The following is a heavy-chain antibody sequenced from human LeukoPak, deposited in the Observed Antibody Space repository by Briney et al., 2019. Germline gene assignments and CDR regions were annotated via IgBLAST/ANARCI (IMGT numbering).Heavy chain of an antibody. J-gene: IGHJ6*03. CDR3: ARDQIARPWSLHYYYMDV. CDR1: GFTFSSYS. Sequence: GGSLRLSCAASGFTFSSYSMNWVRQAPGKGLEWVSYISSSGSTIYYADSVKGRFTISRDNAKNSLYLQMNSLRAEDTAVYYCARDQIARPWSLHYYYMDVWGKGTTVTISS. D-gene: IGHD3-10*01. V-gene: IGHV3-48*04. CDR2: ISSSGSTI.